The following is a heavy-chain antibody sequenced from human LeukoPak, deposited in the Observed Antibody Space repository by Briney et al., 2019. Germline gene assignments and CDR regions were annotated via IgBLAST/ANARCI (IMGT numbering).Heavy chain of an antibody. CDR3: ARDRPGKYDSRDWLFDY. CDR1: GFTFSHYW. D-gene: IGHD3-22*01. Sequence: GGSLRLSCASSGFTFSHYWMTWVRQAPGKGLEWVAHMKHDGSEKYYLDSVKGRITISRDNTKSSVYLQMNSLTAEDTAIYYFARDRPGKYDSRDWLFDYWGQGTLVTVSS. J-gene: IGHJ4*02. V-gene: IGHV3-7*01. CDR2: MKHDGSEK.